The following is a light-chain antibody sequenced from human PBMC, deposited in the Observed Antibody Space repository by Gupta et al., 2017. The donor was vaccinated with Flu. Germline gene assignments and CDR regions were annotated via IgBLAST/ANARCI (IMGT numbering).Light chain of an antibody. CDR2: KDT. Sequence: SYELTQPPSVSVSPGQPASITCSGDNLGDKYACWYQQKPGQSPVLVIYKDTKRPSGIPERFSGSNSGNTATLTISGTQAMDEADYYCQAWDSTTGVFGTGTKVTAL. J-gene: IGLJ1*01. V-gene: IGLV3-1*01. CDR3: QAWDSTTGV. CDR1: NLGDKY.